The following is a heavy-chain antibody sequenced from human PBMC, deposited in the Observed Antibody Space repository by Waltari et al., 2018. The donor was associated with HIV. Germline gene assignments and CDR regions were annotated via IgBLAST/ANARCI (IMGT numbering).Heavy chain of an antibody. J-gene: IGHJ4*02. CDR1: GGNFMSYS. CDR3: ASARETMGVDFEF. Sequence: QVQLVQSGAEVQKPGASVKGACKASGGNFMSYSINWLRQPPGQGLEWVGRVIPMLAKGHYAEKIQSRVDITADKSTNTAYMELGSLGLEDTGVYFCASARETMGVDFEFWGQGTLVTFSS. CDR2: VIPMLAKG. D-gene: IGHD3-10*01. V-gene: IGHV1-69*02.